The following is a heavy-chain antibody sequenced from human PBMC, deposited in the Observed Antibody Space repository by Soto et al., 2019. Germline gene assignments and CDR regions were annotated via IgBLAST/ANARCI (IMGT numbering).Heavy chain of an antibody. CDR3: ARDLSWPADYKDLVDNWFDP. D-gene: IGHD4-4*01. J-gene: IGHJ5*02. V-gene: IGHV1-18*01. CDR1: GYSFTSYG. CDR2: STAFNGDT. Sequence: QVQLVQSGAEVKEPGASVKVSCKASGYSFTSYGISWVRQAPGQGLEWMGWSTAFNGDTNYAQRFQDRVTMTTATSTGTAYLELRSLRSDDTAVYYCARDLSWPADYKDLVDNWFDPWGQGTLVTVSS.